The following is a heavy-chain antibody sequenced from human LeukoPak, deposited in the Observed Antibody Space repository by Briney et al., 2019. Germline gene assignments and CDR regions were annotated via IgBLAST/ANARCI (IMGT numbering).Heavy chain of an antibody. CDR2: TSPDGNEK. V-gene: IGHV3-30*06. J-gene: IGHJ5*01. D-gene: IGHD3-22*01. CDR1: GFTVSNG. CDR3: FTGSAYYYDS. Sequence: GESLRLSCEASGFTVSNGIHWVRQAPGKGLEWVAVTSPDGNEKYYADSVKGRFTISRDNSKNTVFLQMNSLSTEDTAVYSCFTGSAYYYDSWGQGTLVTVSS.